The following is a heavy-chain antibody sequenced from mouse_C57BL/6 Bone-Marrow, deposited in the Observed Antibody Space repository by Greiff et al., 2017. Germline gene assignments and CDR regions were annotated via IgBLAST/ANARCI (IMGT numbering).Heavy chain of an antibody. V-gene: IGHV14-4*01. Sequence: EVQLQQSGAELVRPGASVKLSCTASGFNIKDDYMHWVKQRPEQGLEWIGWIDPENGDTEYASKFQGKATITADTSSNTAYLQLSSLTSEDTAVYYCTRITTGVATLSYWYFDVWGTGTTVTVSS. CDR1: GFNIKDDY. CDR2: IDPENGDT. CDR3: TRITTGVATLSYWYFDV. J-gene: IGHJ1*03. D-gene: IGHD1-1*01.